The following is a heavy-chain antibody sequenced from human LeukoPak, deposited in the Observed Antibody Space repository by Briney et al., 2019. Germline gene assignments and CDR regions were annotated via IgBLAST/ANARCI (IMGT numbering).Heavy chain of an antibody. CDR3: ARGASGSYYRDWFDP. Sequence: ASVKVSCKASGYIFTVYYMHWVRQAPGQGVEWMGWINPNSDDTNYAQKFQGRVTMTRDTSISTAYMEVSRLTSDDTAVYYCARGASGSYYRDWFDPWGQGTLVTVSS. V-gene: IGHV1-2*02. J-gene: IGHJ5*02. D-gene: IGHD1-26*01. CDR2: INPNSDDT. CDR1: GYIFTVYY.